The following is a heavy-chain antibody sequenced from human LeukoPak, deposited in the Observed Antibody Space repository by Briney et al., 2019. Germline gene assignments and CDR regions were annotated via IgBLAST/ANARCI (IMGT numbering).Heavy chain of an antibody. CDR1: AGSTSSYY. D-gene: IGHD6-13*01. CDR2: TYYSGTT. V-gene: IGHV4-59*01. J-gene: IGHJ4*02. Sequence: PSETLSLTCTVSAGSTSSYYWSWIRQPPGKGLEWIGYTYYSGTTNYNPSPRSRVTISVATAKAQLSLSLSTGTAADTAVYYCARGVYIAAAQYGYWGQGTLVTVSS. CDR3: ARGVYIAAAQYGY.